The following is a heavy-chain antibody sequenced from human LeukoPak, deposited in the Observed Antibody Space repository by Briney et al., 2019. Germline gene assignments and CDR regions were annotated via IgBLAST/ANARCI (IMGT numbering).Heavy chain of an antibody. D-gene: IGHD3-3*01. Sequence: GGSLRLSCAASGFTFSSYAMTWVRQAPGKGLEWVSAISGSGGSTYYADSVKGRFTISRDNSKNTLYLQMNSLRAEDTAVYYCAKVLRFLEWLPDYWGQGTLVTVSS. J-gene: IGHJ4*02. CDR2: ISGSGGST. V-gene: IGHV3-23*01. CDR3: AKVLRFLEWLPDY. CDR1: GFTFSSYA.